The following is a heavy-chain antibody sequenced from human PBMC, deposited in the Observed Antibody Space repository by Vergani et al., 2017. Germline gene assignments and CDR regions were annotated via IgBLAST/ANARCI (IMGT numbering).Heavy chain of an antibody. D-gene: IGHD6-13*01. V-gene: IGHV4-59*11. J-gene: IGHJ5*02. Sequence: QVQLQESGPGLVKSSETLALTCSVSFDSIRNLYCNWIRQPPGKGLEWIGSIHYSENTNYNPSLKTRVTISVDTSKNQFSLTLTSVTAADTAIYYCAGDTHSWQRADRWGQGLLVSVSS. CDR3: AGDTHSWQRADR. CDR2: IHYSENT. CDR1: FDSIRNLY.